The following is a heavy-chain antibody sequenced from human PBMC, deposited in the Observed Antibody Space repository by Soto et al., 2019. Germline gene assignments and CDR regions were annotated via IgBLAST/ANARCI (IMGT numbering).Heavy chain of an antibody. CDR2: INAAYGNT. J-gene: IGHJ3*02. CDR1: GYTFTNYA. CDR3: ARGWGTVTTLPLMAFYI. V-gene: IGHV1-3*01. D-gene: IGHD4-17*01. Sequence: QVQLVQSGAEVKKPGASVKVSCKASGYTFTNYAMHWVRQAPGQRLEWMGWINAAYGNTKYSQKFQGRVTITRDTSASTAYMELTSLRSEDTAVYYCARGWGTVTTLPLMAFYIWGQGTMVTVSS.